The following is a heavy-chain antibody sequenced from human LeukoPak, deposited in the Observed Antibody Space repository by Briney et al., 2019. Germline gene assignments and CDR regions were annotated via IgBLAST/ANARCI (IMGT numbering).Heavy chain of an antibody. CDR3: ASSLTYYYGSGSYSDY. J-gene: IGHJ4*02. Sequence: GGSLRLSCAASGFTFSSYWMSWVRQAPGKGLEWVSSISSSSSYIYYADSVKGRFTISRDNAKSSLYLQMNSLRAEDTAVYYCASSLTYYYGSGSYSDYWGQGTLVTVSS. CDR2: ISSSSSYI. CDR1: GFTFSSYW. D-gene: IGHD3-10*01. V-gene: IGHV3-21*01.